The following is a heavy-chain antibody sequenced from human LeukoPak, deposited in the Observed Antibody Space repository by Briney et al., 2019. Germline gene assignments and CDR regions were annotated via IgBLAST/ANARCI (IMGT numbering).Heavy chain of an antibody. Sequence: GESLKISCQASGYTFTDYWVGWVRQMPGKGLEWMGIIHCDGSKTTYSPAFQRQVTISVDKSTSTAYLQWSSLKASDTAIYFCARRAELGMRYFDFWGQGALLVVSS. V-gene: IGHV5-51*01. J-gene: IGHJ5*01. CDR2: IHCDGSKT. CDR3: ARRAELGMRYFDF. D-gene: IGHD7-27*01. CDR1: GYTFTDYW.